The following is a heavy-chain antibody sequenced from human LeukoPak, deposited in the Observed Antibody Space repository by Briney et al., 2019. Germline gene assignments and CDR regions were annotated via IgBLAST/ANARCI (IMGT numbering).Heavy chain of an antibody. CDR3: ATKRLGAMMFDY. V-gene: IGHV1-18*01. CDR2: ISAYNSNT. D-gene: IGHD1-26*01. Sequence: ASVKVSCKASGYTFTSYGISWVRQAPGQGLEWMGWISAYNSNTNYAQKLQGRVTMTTDTSTSTAYMELRSLRSDDTAVYYCATKRLGAMMFDYWGQGTLVTVSS. CDR1: GYTFTSYG. J-gene: IGHJ4*02.